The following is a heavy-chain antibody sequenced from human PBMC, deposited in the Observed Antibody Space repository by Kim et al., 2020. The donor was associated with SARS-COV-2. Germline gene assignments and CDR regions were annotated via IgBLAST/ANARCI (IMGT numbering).Heavy chain of an antibody. CDR2: FDPEDGDT. Sequence: ASVKVSCKVSGHTLAELSIHWVRQAPGKGPEWMGGFDPEDGDTFLPQKFQDRVTMTEATSADTAYMEMRSLTSEDTAVYFCATLHSNCGGDCYVFDYWGQ. D-gene: IGHD2-21*02. CDR3: ATLHSNCGGDCYVFDY. CDR1: GHTLAELS. V-gene: IGHV1-24*01. J-gene: IGHJ4*02.